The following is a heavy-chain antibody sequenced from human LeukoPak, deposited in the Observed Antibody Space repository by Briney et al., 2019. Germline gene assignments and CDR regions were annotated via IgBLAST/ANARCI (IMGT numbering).Heavy chain of an antibody. CDR2: INHSGST. CDR1: GGSFSGYY. J-gene: IGHJ3*02. CDR3: ARGGGSGWYGAFDI. V-gene: IGHV4-34*01. D-gene: IGHD6-19*01. Sequence: SETLSLTCAVCGGSFSGYYWSWIRQPPGKGLEWIGEINHSGSTNYNPSLKSRVTISVDTSKNQFSLKLSSVTAADTAVYYCARGGGSGWYGAFDIWGQGTMVTVSS.